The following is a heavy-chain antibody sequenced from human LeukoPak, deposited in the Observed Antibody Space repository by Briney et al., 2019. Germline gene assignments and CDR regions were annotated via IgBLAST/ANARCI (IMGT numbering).Heavy chain of an antibody. CDR3: ARVPKGSGYFDY. CDR2: IYYIGNT. J-gene: IGHJ4*02. Sequence: SETLSLTCTVSGGSISSYYWSWIRQPPGKGLEWIGYIYYIGNTNYKPSLQTRVTISGDTSKNQCSLKLSSVTAADTAVYYCARVPKGSGYFDYWGQGTLVTVSS. V-gene: IGHV4-59*01. D-gene: IGHD3-10*01. CDR1: GGSISSYY.